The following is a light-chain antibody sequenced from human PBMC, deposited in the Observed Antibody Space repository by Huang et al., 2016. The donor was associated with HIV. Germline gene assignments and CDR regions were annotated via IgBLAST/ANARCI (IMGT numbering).Light chain of an antibody. V-gene: IGKV3-15*01. J-gene: IGKJ1*01. CDR1: QSINNK. Sequence: EIVMTQSPATLSVSLGERATLSCRASQSINNKLAWYQQKPGQAPRLLIYDASPRATGFPARFSGSGSGTEFTLTISGLQSEDSALYYCQQYNNWPPRTFGQGTNVVIK. CDR3: QQYNNWPPRT. CDR2: DAS.